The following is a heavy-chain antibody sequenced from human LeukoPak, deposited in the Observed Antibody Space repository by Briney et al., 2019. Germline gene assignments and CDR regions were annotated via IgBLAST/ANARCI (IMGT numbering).Heavy chain of an antibody. CDR2: IYHSGST. J-gene: IGHJ3*01. V-gene: IGHV4-30-2*01. CDR1: GGSISSGDYS. CDR3: ARALSPPYYDTSGYAFDF. Sequence: SQTLSLTCAVSGGSISSGDYSWSWIRQPPGKGLEWIGYIYHSGSTYYNPSLKSRVAISVDRSKNQFSLKLSSVTAADTAVYYCARALSPPYYDTSGYAFDFWGQGTMVTVSS. D-gene: IGHD3-22*01.